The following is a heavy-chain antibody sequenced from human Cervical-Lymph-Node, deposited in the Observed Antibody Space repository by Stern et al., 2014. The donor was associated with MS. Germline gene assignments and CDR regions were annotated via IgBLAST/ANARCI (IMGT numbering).Heavy chain of an antibody. Sequence: QVQLVESGSEVKKPGASVKVSCKASEYTHNNYLIHWVRQAPGQRPDWMGVINPSGATNYAQKVQDRVTMTTDASTITFYMELSRLRSEDTAVYYCAVRYCSGGRCYSVPDVWGQGTTVIVSS. CDR2: INPSGAT. J-gene: IGHJ6*02. V-gene: IGHV1-46*02. CDR3: AVRYCSGGRCYSVPDV. D-gene: IGHD2-15*01. CDR1: EYTHNNYL.